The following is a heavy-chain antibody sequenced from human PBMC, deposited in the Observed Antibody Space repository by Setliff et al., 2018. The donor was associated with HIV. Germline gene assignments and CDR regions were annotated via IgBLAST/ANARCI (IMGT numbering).Heavy chain of an antibody. CDR2: IFYSGNT. D-gene: IGHD2-21*01. V-gene: IGHV4-34*01. CDR3: ARGPNCGGDWCGR. J-gene: IGHJ5*02. Sequence: SETLSLTCAVYGGSFSGYFWSWFRQPPGRGLEWIATIFYSGNTYYNPSLKSRVTMSVDTSKNQFSLRLTSVTAADTAVYYCARGPNCGGDWCGRWGQGTLVTVSS. CDR1: GGSFSGYF.